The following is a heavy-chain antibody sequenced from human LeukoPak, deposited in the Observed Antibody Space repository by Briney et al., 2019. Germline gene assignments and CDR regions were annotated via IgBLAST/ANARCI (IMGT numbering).Heavy chain of an antibody. CDR2: IYPGDSDT. Sequence: GESLKISCKGSGYTFTSYWIGWVRQMPGKGLEWMGIIYPGDSDTRYSPSFQGQVTISADKSISTAYLQWSSLKASDTAMYYCARGDGYNLNYYGMDVWGQGTTVTVSS. CDR3: ARGDGYNLNYYGMDV. D-gene: IGHD5-24*01. J-gene: IGHJ6*02. V-gene: IGHV5-51*01. CDR1: GYTFTSYW.